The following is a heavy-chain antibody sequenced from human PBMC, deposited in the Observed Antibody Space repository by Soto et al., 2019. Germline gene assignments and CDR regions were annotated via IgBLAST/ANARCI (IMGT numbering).Heavy chain of an antibody. V-gene: IGHV3-48*02. J-gene: IGHJ4*02. Sequence: GGSLRLSCAVSGFTFSSYSMNWVRQAPGKGLEWVSYISSSSSTIYYADSVKGRFTISRDNAKNSLYLQMNSLRDEDTAVYYCARDYYGSGSYYDFDYWGQGTLVTVSS. CDR2: ISSSSSTI. CDR3: ARDYYGSGSYYDFDY. CDR1: GFTFSSYS. D-gene: IGHD3-10*01.